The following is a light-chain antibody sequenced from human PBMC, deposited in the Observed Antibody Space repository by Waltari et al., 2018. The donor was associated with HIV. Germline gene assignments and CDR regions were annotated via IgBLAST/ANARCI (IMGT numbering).Light chain of an antibody. CDR3: AVWDNSLSAQV. CDR2: WNT. CDR1: SSNIGNNY. J-gene: IGLJ3*02. Sequence: QSVLTQSPSISGTPGQRVAISCSGSSSNIGNNYVSWSQQVPGTTPKLLILWNTPRPSGVSDRFSGSVSGTSASLAISGLRSDDEANYYCAVWDNSLSAQVFGGGTTLTVL. V-gene: IGLV1-47*01.